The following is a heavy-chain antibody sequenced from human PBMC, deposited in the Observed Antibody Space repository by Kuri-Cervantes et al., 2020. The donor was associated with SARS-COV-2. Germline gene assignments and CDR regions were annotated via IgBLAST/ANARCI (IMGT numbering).Heavy chain of an antibody. V-gene: IGHV3-23*01. CDR1: GFIFSNHG. D-gene: IGHD6-6*01. Sequence: GGSLRLSCEASGFIFSNHGMHWVRQAPGKGLEWVSAISGSGGSTYYADPVKGRFTISRDNSKNTLYLQMNSLRAEDTAVYYCAKTVTARGFVYWGQGTLVTVSS. CDR3: AKTVTARGFVY. J-gene: IGHJ4*02. CDR2: ISGSGGST.